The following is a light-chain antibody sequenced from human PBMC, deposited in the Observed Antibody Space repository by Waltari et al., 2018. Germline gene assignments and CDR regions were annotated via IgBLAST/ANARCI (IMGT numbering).Light chain of an antibody. CDR3: CSYAGKYTFL. CDR1: INDLGTDHY. J-gene: IGLJ2*01. Sequence: QSALTQPRSVSGSPGQSVTISCTGTINDLGTDHYVPWYQHTPDNGPKLIIYDVNRRPSGVPDRFSGSKFGNTASLTMSGLQPTDEADYYCCSYAGKYTFLFGGGTKVTVL. CDR2: DVN. V-gene: IGLV2-11*01.